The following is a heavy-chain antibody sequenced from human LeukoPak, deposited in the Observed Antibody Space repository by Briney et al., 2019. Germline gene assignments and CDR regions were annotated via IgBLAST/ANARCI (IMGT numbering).Heavy chain of an antibody. D-gene: IGHD3-22*01. V-gene: IGHV3-30*07. J-gene: IGHJ4*02. Sequence: HAGGSLRLSCAASGFTFSSYAMHWVRQAPGKGLEWVAVISYDGSNKYYADSVKGRFTISRDNSKNTLYLQMNSLRAEDTAVYYCARDLLYYDSSGYSGLSYWGQGTLVTVSS. CDR2: ISYDGSNK. CDR1: GFTFSSYA. CDR3: ARDLLYYDSSGYSGLSY.